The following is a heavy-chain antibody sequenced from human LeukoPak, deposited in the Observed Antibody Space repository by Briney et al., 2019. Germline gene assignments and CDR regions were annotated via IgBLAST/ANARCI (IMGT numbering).Heavy chain of an antibody. J-gene: IGHJ4*02. Sequence: RGSLRLSCVTSGFNFDTYSMTWVRQAPGKGLEWVSYISSSSDTSYYADSVRGRFTISRDNAQNSLFLQMSSLRVEDTAVYYCARIPRTMIVVPTRDYWGQGTLVSVS. CDR1: GFNFDTYS. V-gene: IGHV3-48*01. CDR3: ARIPRTMIVVPTRDY. CDR2: ISSSSDTS. D-gene: IGHD3-22*01.